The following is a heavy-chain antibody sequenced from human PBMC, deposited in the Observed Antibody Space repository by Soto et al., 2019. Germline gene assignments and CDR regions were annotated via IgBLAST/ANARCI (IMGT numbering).Heavy chain of an antibody. CDR2: IIPIFGTA. D-gene: IGHD5-12*01. CDR1: GGTFSSYA. J-gene: IGHJ4*02. V-gene: IGHV1-69*13. Sequence: SSVKVSCKASGGTFSSYAISWVRQAPGQGLEWMVGIIPIFGTANYAQKFQGRVTITADESTITAYMELSSLRSEDTAVYYCARDLLRGYSGYDPADYGGQGTLVTVSS. CDR3: ARDLLRGYSGYDPADY.